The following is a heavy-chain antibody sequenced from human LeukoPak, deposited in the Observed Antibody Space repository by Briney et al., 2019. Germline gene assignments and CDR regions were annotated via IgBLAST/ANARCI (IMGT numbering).Heavy chain of an antibody. CDR1: GFTFSSYE. Sequence: GGSLGLSCAASGFTFSSYEMNWVRQAPGKGLEWVSSISSSSSYIYYADSVKGRFTISRDNAKNSLYLQMNSLRAEDTAVYYCARAYYYDSSGYSDAFDIWGQGTMVTVSS. CDR3: ARAYYYDSSGYSDAFDI. D-gene: IGHD3-22*01. J-gene: IGHJ3*02. CDR2: ISSSSSYI. V-gene: IGHV3-21*01.